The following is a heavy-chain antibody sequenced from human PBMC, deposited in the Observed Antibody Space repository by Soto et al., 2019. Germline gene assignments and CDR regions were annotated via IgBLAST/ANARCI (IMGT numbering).Heavy chain of an antibody. CDR3: ARSVNRGYSYGYGH. D-gene: IGHD5-18*01. Sequence: SETLSLTCSVSGGAITNYYWNWIRQTPGKGLEWIGYIYHTGSTSKNPSLKSRVTLSLDTSKNQLTLNLTSVTAADTAIYYCARSVNRGYSYGYGHWGQGTLVTVSS. CDR2: IYHTGST. CDR1: GGAITNYY. J-gene: IGHJ4*02. V-gene: IGHV4-59*01.